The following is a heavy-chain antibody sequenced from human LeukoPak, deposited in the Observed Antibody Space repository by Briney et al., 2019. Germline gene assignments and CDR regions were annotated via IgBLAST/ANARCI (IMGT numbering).Heavy chain of an antibody. CDR3: ARPARDNYNALFDY. Sequence: GRSLRLFCAASGFTFSSYGMHWVRQAPGKGLEWVALVWSDGTNTYYADSVKGRFTISRDNSKSTLYLQMNSLRAEDTAVYYCARPARDNYNALFDYWGQGTLVTVSS. CDR1: GFTFSSYG. CDR2: VWSDGTNT. J-gene: IGHJ4*02. D-gene: IGHD5-24*01. V-gene: IGHV3-33*01.